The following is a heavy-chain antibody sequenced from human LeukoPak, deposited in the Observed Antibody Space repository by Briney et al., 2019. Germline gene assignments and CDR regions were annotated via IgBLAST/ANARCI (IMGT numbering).Heavy chain of an antibody. Sequence: PSETLSLTCTVSGGSISSYYWGWLRQPPGKGLEWIGSIYYSGSTYYNPSLKSRVTISVDTSKNQFSLKLSSVTAADTAVYDCAKWLLLKDAFDVWGQGTMVSVSS. CDR2: IYYSGST. V-gene: IGHV4-39*01. D-gene: IGHD3-22*01. CDR1: GGSISSYY. J-gene: IGHJ3*01. CDR3: AKWLLLKDAFDV.